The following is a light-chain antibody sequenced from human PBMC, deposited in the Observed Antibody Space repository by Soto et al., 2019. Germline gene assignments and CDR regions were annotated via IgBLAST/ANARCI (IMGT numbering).Light chain of an antibody. CDR1: QSVTSSY. CDR2: GAS. V-gene: IGKV3-20*01. Sequence: EVVLTQSPGTLSLSPGERATLSCRASQSVTSSYLAWYQQKPGQAPRLLIYGASTRATGIPDRFSASGSGTDFTLTISRLEPEEFSVYYCQQHGSSPFTFGPGTKVDIK. J-gene: IGKJ3*01. CDR3: QQHGSSPFT.